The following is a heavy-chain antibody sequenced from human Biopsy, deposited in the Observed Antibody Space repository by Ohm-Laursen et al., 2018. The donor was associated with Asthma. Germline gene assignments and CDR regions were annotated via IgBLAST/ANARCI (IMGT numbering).Heavy chain of an antibody. D-gene: IGHD1-7*01. CDR2: IIPIFGTS. CDR3: ARRGITGTTLDY. J-gene: IGHJ4*02. CDR1: GGTFSRYA. Sequence: SVKVSCKASGGTFSRYAISWVRQAPGQGLEWMGGIIPIFGTSNYAQKFQGRVTITADESTSTAYMELSSLRSEDTAVYYCARRGITGTTLDYWGQGTLVTVSS. V-gene: IGHV1-69*13.